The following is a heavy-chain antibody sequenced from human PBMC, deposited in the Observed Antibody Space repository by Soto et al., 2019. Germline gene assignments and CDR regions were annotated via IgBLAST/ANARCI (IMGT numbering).Heavy chain of an antibody. CDR1: GYTFTSYA. CDR2: INAGNGNT. Sequence: QVQLVQSGAEEKKPGASVKVSCKASGYTFTSYAMHWVRQAPGQRLEWMGWINAGNGNTKYSQKFQGRVTSTGDTSASTADMELGSLRSEDTAVYYCARTTPRISSAPFDYWGQGTLVTVSS. V-gene: IGHV1-3*05. J-gene: IGHJ4*02. D-gene: IGHD1-1*01. CDR3: ARTTPRISSAPFDY.